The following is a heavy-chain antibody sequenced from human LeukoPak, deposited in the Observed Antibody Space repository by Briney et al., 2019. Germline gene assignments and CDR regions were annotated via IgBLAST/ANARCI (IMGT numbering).Heavy chain of an antibody. V-gene: IGHV4-59*08. CDR2: IYYSGST. Sequence: SETLSLTCTVSGGSITSYYWSWIRQPPGKGLEWMGYIYYSGSTSYNPSLKSRVTISLDTSKNQSPLKLSSVTAADAAVYYFAGLYDSSAYLFDYWRQGTLVTASS. J-gene: IGHJ4*02. D-gene: IGHD3-22*01. CDR3: AGLYDSSAYLFDY. CDR1: GGSITSYY.